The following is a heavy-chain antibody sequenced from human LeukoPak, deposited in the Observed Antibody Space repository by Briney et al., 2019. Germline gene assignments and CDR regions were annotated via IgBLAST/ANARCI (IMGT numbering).Heavy chain of an antibody. V-gene: IGHV4-59*01. CDR2: IYYSGNT. Sequence: SETLSLTCTVSGGSISSYYWRWIRQPPGKGLEWIGYIYYSGNTNYNPSLKSRVTMSVDTSKNQFSLKLSSVTAADTAVYYCARDIVGVTRAFGYWGQGTLATVSS. CDR1: GGSISSYY. J-gene: IGHJ4*02. CDR3: ARDIVGVTRAFGY. D-gene: IGHD1-26*01.